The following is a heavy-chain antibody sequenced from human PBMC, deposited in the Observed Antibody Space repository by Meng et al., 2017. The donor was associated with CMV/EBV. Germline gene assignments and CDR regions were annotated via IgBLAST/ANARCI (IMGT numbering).Heavy chain of an antibody. J-gene: IGHJ3*02. CDR3: ARDFPYYDILTAYFSVDAFDI. CDR2: IRSKANSYAT. V-gene: IGHV3-73*01. CDR1: GFTFSGSA. D-gene: IGHD3-9*01. Sequence: GESLKISCAASGFTFSGSAMHWVRQASGKGLEWVGRIRSKANSYATAYAASVKGRFTISRDDSKNTAYLQMNSLRAEDTAVYYCARDFPYYDILTAYFSVDAFDIWGQGTMVTVSS.